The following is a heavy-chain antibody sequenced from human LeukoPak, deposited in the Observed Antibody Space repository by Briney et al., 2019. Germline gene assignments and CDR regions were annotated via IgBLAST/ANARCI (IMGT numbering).Heavy chain of an antibody. Sequence: GGSLRLSCAASGFTFNSYGMTWVRQAPGKGLEWVSAISGSGDNTYYGDSVKGRFTVSRDNSMNTLYLQMYSLRGEDTAVYYCAKDPTYGSGSYGDYWGQGTLVTVSS. V-gene: IGHV3-23*01. D-gene: IGHD3-10*01. CDR3: AKDPTYGSGSYGDY. CDR1: GFTFNSYG. J-gene: IGHJ4*02. CDR2: ISGSGDNT.